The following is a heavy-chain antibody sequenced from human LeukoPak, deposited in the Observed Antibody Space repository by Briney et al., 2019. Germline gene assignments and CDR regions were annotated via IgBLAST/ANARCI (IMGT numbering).Heavy chain of an antibody. D-gene: IGHD3-22*01. V-gene: IGHV3-9*01. J-gene: IGHJ4*02. CDR2: ISWNSGSI. Sequence: GGSLRLSCAASGFTFDDYAMHWVRQAPGKGLEWVSGISWNSGSIGYADSVKGRFTISRDNAKNPLYLQMNSLRAEDTALYYCAKGGIYYDSSGYYGYWGQGTLVTVSS. CDR3: AKGGIYYDSSGYYGY. CDR1: GFTFDDYA.